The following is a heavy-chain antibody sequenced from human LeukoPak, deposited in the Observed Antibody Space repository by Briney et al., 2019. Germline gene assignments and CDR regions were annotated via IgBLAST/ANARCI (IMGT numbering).Heavy chain of an antibody. D-gene: IGHD1-1*01. Sequence: PGGSLRLSCAASGFTFSGYTMNWVRQAPGKGLEWVSSISSSSSSIYYADSVKGRFTISRDNAKNSLYLQMNSLRAEDTAVYYCARSGYNWNDVIFFDYWGQGILVTASS. CDR3: ARSGYNWNDVIFFDY. CDR1: GFTFSGYT. V-gene: IGHV3-21*01. J-gene: IGHJ4*02. CDR2: ISSSSSSI.